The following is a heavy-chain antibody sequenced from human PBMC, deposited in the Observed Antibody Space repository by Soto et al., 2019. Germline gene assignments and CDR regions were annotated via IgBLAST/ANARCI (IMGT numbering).Heavy chain of an antibody. CDR2: IYSGGDT. Sequence: GGSLRLSCAASGFTVRSNYMSWVRLGPGKWLEWVSVIYSGGDTYYADSVKGRFIISRDNSKNTVYLQMNSLRAEDTAVYYCARDGAVVTVPYFDYWGQGTPVIFSS. J-gene: IGHJ4*02. CDR3: ARDGAVVTVPYFDY. D-gene: IGHD2-15*01. V-gene: IGHV3-53*01. CDR1: GFTVRSNY.